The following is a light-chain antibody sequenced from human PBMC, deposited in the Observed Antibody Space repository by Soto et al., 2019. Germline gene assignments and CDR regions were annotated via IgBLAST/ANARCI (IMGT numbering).Light chain of an antibody. J-gene: IGKJ5*01. Sequence: EMVLTQSPGTLSLSPGERATLSCTASQSVSGYLAWYQQKPGQAPRLLIYDISKRATGIPARFSGSGSATDFTLTISSLEPEDFAVYYCQHRSSWPITFGQGTRLEIK. V-gene: IGKV3-11*01. CDR2: DIS. CDR3: QHRSSWPIT. CDR1: QSVSGY.